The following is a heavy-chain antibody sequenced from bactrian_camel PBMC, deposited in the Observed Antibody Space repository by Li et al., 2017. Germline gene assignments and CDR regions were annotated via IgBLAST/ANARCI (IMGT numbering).Heavy chain of an antibody. CDR3: AARGPYCYTSLSVRDFTY. D-gene: IGHD2*01. CDR2: FDSDGGSA. Sequence: QVQLVESGGGPVQTGGSLRLSCAASGLPYSQYCMGWFRQAPGKEREGLASFDSDGGSATYADFVKGRFTISQDNAKNTVYLQMNSLKPEDTAMYYCAARGPYCYTSLSVRDFTYWGQGTQVTVS. CDR1: GLPYSQYC. V-gene: IGHV3S26*01. J-gene: IGHJ6*01.